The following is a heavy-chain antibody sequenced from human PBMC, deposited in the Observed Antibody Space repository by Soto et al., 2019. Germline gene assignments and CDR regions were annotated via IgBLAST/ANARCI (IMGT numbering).Heavy chain of an antibody. CDR2: IYYSGST. CDR1: GGSISSSSYY. J-gene: IGHJ6*02. CDR3: ARHPTYYDFWSGRAQPYGMDV. V-gene: IGHV4-39*01. Sequence: KSSETLSLTCTVSGGSISSSSYYWGWIRQPPGKGLEWIGSIYYSGSTYYNPSLKSRVTISVDTSKNQFSLKLSSVTAADTAVYYCARHPTYYDFWSGRAQPYGMDVWGQGTTVTVSS. D-gene: IGHD3-3*01.